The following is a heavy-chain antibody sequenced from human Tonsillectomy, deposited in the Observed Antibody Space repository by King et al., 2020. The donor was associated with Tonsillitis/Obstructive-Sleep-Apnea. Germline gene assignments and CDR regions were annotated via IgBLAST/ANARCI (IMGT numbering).Heavy chain of an antibody. D-gene: IGHD3-3*01. CDR3: ARAGDYELWSSPPDY. CDR1: GFTFSSYW. J-gene: IGHJ4*02. CDR2: IKQDGSDK. Sequence: VQLVESGGGLVQPGGSLRLSCAASGFTFSSYWMSWVRQAPGKGLEWVASIKQDGSDKYYVDSVKGRFTISRDNAKNSLYLRMNSLRAEDTAVYYCARAGDYELWSSPPDYWGQGTLVTVSS. V-gene: IGHV3-7*03.